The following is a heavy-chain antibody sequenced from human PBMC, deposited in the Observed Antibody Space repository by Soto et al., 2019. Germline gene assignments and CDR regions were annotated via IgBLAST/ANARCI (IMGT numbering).Heavy chain of an antibody. CDR1: GFSLSTSGEA. V-gene: IGHV2-5*02. J-gene: IGHJ5*02. CDR3: AHYVSASPAGWFDP. Sequence: QITLKESGPALVKPTQTLTLTCTFSGFSLSTSGEAVGWIRQPPGEALEWLALIYWDDDNRYNPTLKTRLTSNKGTSNNQVVLTLTTMDPVDTATYYCAHYVSASPAGWFDPWGQGILVTVSS. CDR2: IYWDDDN. D-gene: IGHD3-10*01.